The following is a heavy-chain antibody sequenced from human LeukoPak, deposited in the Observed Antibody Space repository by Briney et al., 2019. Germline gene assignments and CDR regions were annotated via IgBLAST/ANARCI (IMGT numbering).Heavy chain of an antibody. J-gene: IGHJ6*03. V-gene: IGHV3-48*03. D-gene: IGHD1-26*01. CDR2: ISSSGSTI. Sequence: AGGSLRLSCAASGFTFSSYEMNWVRQAPGKGLEWVSYISSSGSTIYYADSVKGRFTISRDNAKNSLCLQMNSLRAEDTAVYYCARDRGSYYYYMDVWGQGTMVTVSS. CDR1: GFTFSSYE. CDR3: ARDRGSYYYYMDV.